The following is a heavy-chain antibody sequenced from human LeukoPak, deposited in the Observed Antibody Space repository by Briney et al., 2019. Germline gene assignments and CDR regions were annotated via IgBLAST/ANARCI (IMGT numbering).Heavy chain of an antibody. CDR1: GGSISSSSYY. CDR3: ARLGYDFGWYFDL. Sequence: SETLSLTCTVSGGSISSSSYYWGWIRQPPGKGLEWIGSIYYSGSTYYNPSLKSRVAISVDTSKAQFSLKLSSVTAADTAVYYCARLGYDFGWYFDLWGRGTLVTVSS. J-gene: IGHJ2*01. D-gene: IGHD5-12*01. V-gene: IGHV4-39*01. CDR2: IYYSGST.